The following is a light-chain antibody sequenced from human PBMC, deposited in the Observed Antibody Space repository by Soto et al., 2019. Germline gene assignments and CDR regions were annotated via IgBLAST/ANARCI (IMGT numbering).Light chain of an antibody. Sequence: SSLSAGPVSLYTKERATLSCRASQSVSNNYLAWYQQKPGQAPRLLIYGASNRATGIPDRFSGSGSGTDFTLTISRLEPEDFAVYYCQQYGSSGTFGQGTKVDI. J-gene: IGKJ1*01. CDR3: QQYGSSGT. V-gene: IGKV3-20*01. CDR2: GAS. CDR1: QSVSNNY.